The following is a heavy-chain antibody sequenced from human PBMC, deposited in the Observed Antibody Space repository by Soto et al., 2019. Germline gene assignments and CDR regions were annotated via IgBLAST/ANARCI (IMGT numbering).Heavy chain of an antibody. J-gene: IGHJ4*02. CDR3: AKDWRWLQWTLGY. CDR2: ISYDGSNK. CDR1: GFTFSSYG. Sequence: QVQLVESGGGVVQPGRSLRLSCAASGFTFSSYGMHWVRQAPGKGLEWVAVISYDGSNKYYADSVKGRFTISRDNSKNTLYLQMNSLRAEDTAVYYCAKDWRWLQWTLGYWGQGTLVTVSS. V-gene: IGHV3-30*18. D-gene: IGHD5-12*01.